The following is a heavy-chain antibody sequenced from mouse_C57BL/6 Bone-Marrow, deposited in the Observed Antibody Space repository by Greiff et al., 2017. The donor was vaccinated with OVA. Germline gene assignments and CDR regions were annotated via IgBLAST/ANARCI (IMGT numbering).Heavy chain of an antibody. CDR3: ARGDYGSSFPAWFAY. J-gene: IGHJ3*01. V-gene: IGHV14-3*01. CDR1: GFNIKNTY. D-gene: IGHD1-1*01. Sequence: EVQLQQSVAELVRPGASVKLSCTASGFNIKNTYMHWVKQRPEQGLEWIGRIDPANGNTKYAPKFQGKATITADTSSNTAYLQLSSLTSEDTAIYYCARGDYGSSFPAWFAYWGQGTLVTVSA. CDR2: IDPANGNT.